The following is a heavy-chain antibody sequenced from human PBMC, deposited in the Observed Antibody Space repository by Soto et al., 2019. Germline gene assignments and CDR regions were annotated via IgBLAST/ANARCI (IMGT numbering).Heavy chain of an antibody. CDR2: IYYSGST. J-gene: IGHJ4*02. D-gene: IGHD3-10*01. Sequence: SETLSLTCTVSGGSISSSSYYWGWIRQPPGKGLEWIGSIYYSGSTYYNPSLKSRVTISVDTSKNQFSLKLSSVTAADTAVYYCARDFEQGGSGSYYIDYWGQGTLVTVSS. CDR1: GGSISSSSYY. CDR3: ARDFEQGGSGSYYIDY. V-gene: IGHV4-39*02.